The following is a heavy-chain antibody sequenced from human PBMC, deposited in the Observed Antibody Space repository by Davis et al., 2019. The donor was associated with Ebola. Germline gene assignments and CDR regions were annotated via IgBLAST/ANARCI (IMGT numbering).Heavy chain of an antibody. CDR1: GFTFDDYA. D-gene: IGHD3-3*01. Sequence: GESLKISCAASGFTFDDYAMHWVRQVPGKGLEWVSLISGDGDDTYYADPVKGRFTISRDNSKNSLYLQMNSLRTEDTALYYCAKDYEFWSGSHPKYGMDVWGQGTTVTVSS. CDR3: AKDYEFWSGSHPKYGMDV. CDR2: ISGDGDDT. V-gene: IGHV3-43*02. J-gene: IGHJ6*02.